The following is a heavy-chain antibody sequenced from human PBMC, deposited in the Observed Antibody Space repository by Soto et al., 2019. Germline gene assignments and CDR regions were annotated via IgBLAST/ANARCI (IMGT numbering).Heavy chain of an antibody. V-gene: IGHV4-30-4*01. Sequence: PSETLSLTWTVSGGSISSGDYYWCWIRQPPGKGLEWIGYIYYSGSTYYNPSLKSRVTISVDTSKNQFSLKLSSVTAADTAVYYCARSGYCTNGVCYTPFDYWGQGTLVTVSS. CDR2: IYYSGST. D-gene: IGHD2-8*01. CDR3: ARSGYCTNGVCYTPFDY. J-gene: IGHJ4*02. CDR1: GGSISSGDYY.